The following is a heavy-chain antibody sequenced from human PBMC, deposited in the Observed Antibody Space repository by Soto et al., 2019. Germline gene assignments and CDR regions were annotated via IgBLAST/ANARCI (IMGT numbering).Heavy chain of an antibody. CDR1: GYSFTSYW. V-gene: IGHV5-51*01. CDR2: IYPGDSDT. D-gene: IGHD6-13*01. CDR3: ARLQSGYDYPRIAAAGGNWFDP. J-gene: IGHJ5*02. Sequence: GESLKISCKGSGYSFTSYWIGWVRQMPGKGLEWMGIIYPGDSDTRYSPSFQGQVTISADKSISTAYLQWSSLKASDTAMYYCARLQSGYDYPRIAAAGGNWFDPWGQGTLVTVSS.